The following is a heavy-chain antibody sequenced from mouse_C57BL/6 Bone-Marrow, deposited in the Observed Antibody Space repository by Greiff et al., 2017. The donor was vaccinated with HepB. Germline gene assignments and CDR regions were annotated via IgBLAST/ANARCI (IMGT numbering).Heavy chain of an antibody. J-gene: IGHJ2*01. D-gene: IGHD1-1*02. CDR2: IYPRSGNT. CDR3: ANPYGY. CDR1: GYTFTSYG. Sequence: QVQLKESGAELARPGASVKLSCKASGYTFTSYGISWVKQRTGQGLEWIGEIYPRSGNTYYNEKFKGKATLTADKSSSTAYMELRSLTSEDSAVYYCANPYGYWGQGTTLTVSS. V-gene: IGHV1-81*01.